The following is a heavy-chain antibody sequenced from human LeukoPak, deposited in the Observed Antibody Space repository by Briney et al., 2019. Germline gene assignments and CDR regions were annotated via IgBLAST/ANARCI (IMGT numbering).Heavy chain of an antibody. D-gene: IGHD5-12*01. CDR3: ARDRGVVANANSCYYYMDV. J-gene: IGHJ6*03. CDR2: IIPIVGTA. Sequence: SVTVSFKAAGGTFSSYAISWVRQAPGQGLEWMGGIIPIVGTANYAQKFQGRVTITTDESTSTAYMELSSLRSEDTAVYYCARDRGVVANANSCYYYMDVWGKGTTVTVSS. CDR1: GGTFSSYA. V-gene: IGHV1-69*05.